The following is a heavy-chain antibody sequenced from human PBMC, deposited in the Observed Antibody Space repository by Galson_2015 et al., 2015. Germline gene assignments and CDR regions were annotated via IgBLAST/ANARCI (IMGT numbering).Heavy chain of an antibody. J-gene: IGHJ5*02. D-gene: IGHD2-2*01. CDR2: ISWDGGST. CDR1: GFTFDDYA. Sequence: SLRLSCAASGFTFDDYAMHWVRQAPGKGLEWVSLISWDGGSTYYADSVKGRFTISRDNSKNSLYLQMNSLRAEDTALYYCAKGGDEGDIVVVPASDGDILTGEWGVFDPWGQGTPVTVSS. CDR3: AKGGDEGDIVVVPASDGDILTGEWGVFDP. V-gene: IGHV3-43D*04.